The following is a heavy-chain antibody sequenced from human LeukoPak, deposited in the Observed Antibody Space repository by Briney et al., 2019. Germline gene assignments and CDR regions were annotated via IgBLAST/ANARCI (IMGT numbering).Heavy chain of an antibody. CDR3: AKIRPPAYDI. J-gene: IGHJ3*02. Sequence: GGSLRLSCAASGFIFSSYAMNWVRQAPGKGLEWVSTISGSDGSTYYADSVKGRFTISRDNSKNTLYLQMNSLRAEDTAIYYCAKIRPPAYDIWGQGTMVTVSS. D-gene: IGHD3-3*02. CDR1: GFIFSSYA. CDR2: ISGSDGST. V-gene: IGHV3-23*01.